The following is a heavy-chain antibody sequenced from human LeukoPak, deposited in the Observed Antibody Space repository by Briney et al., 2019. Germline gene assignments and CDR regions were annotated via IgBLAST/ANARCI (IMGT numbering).Heavy chain of an antibody. J-gene: IGHJ4*02. D-gene: IGHD3-16*01. Sequence: SETLSLTCAVYGGSFSGYYWSWVRQPPGKGLEWVGEINHSGSTNYNPSLKRRVTISVDTSKNQFSLKLSSVTAADPAVYYCARVGSYAFDYWGQGTLVTVSS. CDR2: INHSGST. CDR3: ARVGSYAFDY. V-gene: IGHV4-34*01. CDR1: GGSFSGYY.